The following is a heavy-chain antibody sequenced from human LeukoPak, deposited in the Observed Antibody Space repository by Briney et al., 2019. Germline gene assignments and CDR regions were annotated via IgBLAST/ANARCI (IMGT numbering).Heavy chain of an antibody. CDR2: INPNSGGT. Sequence: ASVKVSCKASGYTFTGYYMHWVRQAPGQGLEWMGWINPNSGGTNYAQKFQGRVTMTRDTSISTAYMELSRLRSDDTAVYYCARRKIVGAVLFDPWGQGTLVTVSS. CDR3: ARRKIVGAVLFDP. V-gene: IGHV1-2*02. CDR1: GYTFTGYY. J-gene: IGHJ5*02. D-gene: IGHD1-26*01.